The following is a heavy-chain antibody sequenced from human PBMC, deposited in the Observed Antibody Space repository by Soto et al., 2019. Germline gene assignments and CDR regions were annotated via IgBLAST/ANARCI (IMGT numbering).Heavy chain of an antibody. CDR3: ARHGSGDPNYGMDV. J-gene: IGHJ6*02. Sequence: QLQLQEAGPGLVQPSETLSLTCTVSGGSITSSNYFWGWLRQPPGKVLEWIVNIYYSGRTYYNPSLKSRVTISVDTSKNQFSLKLSSVTAADTAVYYCARHGSGDPNYGMDVWGQGTTVTVS. CDR2: IYYSGRT. CDR1: GGSITSSNYF. V-gene: IGHV4-39*01. D-gene: IGHD3-3*01.